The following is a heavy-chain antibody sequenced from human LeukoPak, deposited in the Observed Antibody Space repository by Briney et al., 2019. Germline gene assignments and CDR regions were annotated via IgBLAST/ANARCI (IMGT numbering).Heavy chain of an antibody. J-gene: IGHJ5*02. V-gene: IGHV1-2*02. Sequence: ASVKVSCKASGYTFTGYYMHWVRQAAGQGLDGMGWINPNSGGTYYVWKFQGRVIMTRDTSISTAYMELSRLRSDDTAVYYCARYKDSSGWYGWFDPWGQGTLVTVSS. CDR3: ARYKDSSGWYGWFDP. CDR1: GYTFTGYY. D-gene: IGHD6-19*01. CDR2: INPNSGGT.